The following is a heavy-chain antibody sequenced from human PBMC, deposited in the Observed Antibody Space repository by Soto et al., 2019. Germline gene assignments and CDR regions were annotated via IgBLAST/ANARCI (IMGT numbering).Heavy chain of an antibody. CDR3: AKDRRADWESYYYYAMDV. Sequence: QVQLVQSGAEVKKPGSSVQVSCKASGGTFSSFTISWVRQSPGQGLEWMGGIIPRYGTADSEQKFQGRVTITADASTRTAYMELSSLRSEDTAVYYCAKDRRADWESYYYYAMDVWGQGTTVTVS. V-gene: IGHV1-69*01. J-gene: IGHJ6*02. CDR1: GGTFSSFT. CDR2: IIPRYGTA. D-gene: IGHD1-26*01.